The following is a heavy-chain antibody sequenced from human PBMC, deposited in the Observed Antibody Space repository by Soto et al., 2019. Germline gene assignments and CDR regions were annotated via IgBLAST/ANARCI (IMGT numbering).Heavy chain of an antibody. D-gene: IGHD3-10*01. J-gene: IGHJ4*02. CDR3: ARDLFGELPN. Sequence: VKGSCKASSLAFTTSCITWVRQAPGQGLEWMGWFNLFNGDTNYAQKFQGRLSMTTDTSTTTAYMELTNLRSDDTAVYYCARDLFGELPNWGQGTLVTVS. CDR1: SLAFTTSC. CDR2: FNLFNGDT. V-gene: IGHV1-18*01.